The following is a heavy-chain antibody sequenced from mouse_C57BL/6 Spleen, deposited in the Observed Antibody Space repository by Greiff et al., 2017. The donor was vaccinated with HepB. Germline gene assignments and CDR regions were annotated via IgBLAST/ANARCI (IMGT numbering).Heavy chain of an antibody. Sequence: QVQLQQPGAELVRPGSSVKLSCKASGYTFTSYWMHWVKQRPIQGLEWIGNIDPSDSETHYNQKFKDKATLTVDKSSSTAYMQLSSLTSEDSAVYDCARGGYDYDDAMDYWGQGTSVTVSS. J-gene: IGHJ4*01. D-gene: IGHD2-4*01. V-gene: IGHV1-52*01. CDR2: IDPSDSET. CDR3: ARGGYDYDDAMDY. CDR1: GYTFTSYW.